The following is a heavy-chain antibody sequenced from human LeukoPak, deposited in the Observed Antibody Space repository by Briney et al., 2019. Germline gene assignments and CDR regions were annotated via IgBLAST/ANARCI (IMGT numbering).Heavy chain of an antibody. J-gene: IGHJ4*02. CDR1: GGSFSGYY. CDR3: ARLTYYYDSSGSSPIDY. V-gene: IGHV4-34*01. Sequence: PSETLSLTCAVYGGSFSGYYWSWIRQPPGKGLEWIGEINHSGSTNYNPSLKSRVTISVDTSKNQFSLKLSSVTAADTAVYYCARLTYYYDSSGSSPIDYWGQGTLVTVSS. CDR2: INHSGST. D-gene: IGHD3-22*01.